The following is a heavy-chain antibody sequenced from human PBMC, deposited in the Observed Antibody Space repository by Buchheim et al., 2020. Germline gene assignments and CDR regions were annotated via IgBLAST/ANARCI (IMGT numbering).Heavy chain of an antibody. J-gene: IGHJ4*02. D-gene: IGHD3-3*01. V-gene: IGHV3-30*18. CDR2: ISYDGSNK. Sequence: QVQLVESGGGVVQPGRSLRLSCAASGFTFSSYGMHWVRQAPGKGLEWVAVISYDGSNKYYADSVKGRFTISRDNSKNTLYLQMNSLRAEDTAVYYCAKLWAPNYDFWSGSALFDYWGQGTL. CDR1: GFTFSSYG. CDR3: AKLWAPNYDFWSGSALFDY.